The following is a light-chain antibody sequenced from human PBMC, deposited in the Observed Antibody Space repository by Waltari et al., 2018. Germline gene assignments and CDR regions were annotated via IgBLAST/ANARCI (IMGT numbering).Light chain of an antibody. CDR3: QHYLRLPVA. CDR2: GAS. Sequence: EIVLTQSPGTLSLSPGERAIVSCRASQSVGRTLAWYQQKPGQAPRLLIYGASNRATGIPDMFIGSGSSTEFSLTISGLEPEDSAVYYCQHYLRLPVAFGQGTKVEIK. J-gene: IGKJ1*01. CDR1: QSVGRT. V-gene: IGKV3-20*01.